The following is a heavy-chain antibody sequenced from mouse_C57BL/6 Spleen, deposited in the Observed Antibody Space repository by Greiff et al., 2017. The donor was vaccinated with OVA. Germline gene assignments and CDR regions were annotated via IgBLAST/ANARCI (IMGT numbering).Heavy chain of an antibody. J-gene: IGHJ2*01. CDR1: GFTFSSYA. V-gene: IGHV5-9-1*02. CDR3: TRDHYFDY. CDR2: ISSGGDYT. Sequence: EVQRVESGDGLVKPGGSLKLSCAASGFTFSSYAMSWVRQTPEQRLEWVAYISSGGDYTYYADTVKGRFTISIDNARNTLYLQMSSLKSEDTALYYCTRDHYFDYWGQGTTLTVSS.